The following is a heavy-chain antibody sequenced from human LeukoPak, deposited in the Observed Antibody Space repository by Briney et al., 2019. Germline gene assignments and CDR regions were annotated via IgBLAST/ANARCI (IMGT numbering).Heavy chain of an antibody. D-gene: IGHD3-3*01. CDR3: VREGPPQNRPWSAWYHFDF. J-gene: IGHJ4*02. V-gene: IGHV3-7*01. Sequence: PGGSLRLSCAASGFTFSRYWMTWVRQAPGKGLEWVANIRGDGSERFYVGYLKGRFTISRDNAKNSLYLQMNSLRVDDTAVYYYVREGPPQNRPWSAWYHFDFWGQGILVTVSS. CDR1: GFTFSRYW. CDR2: IRGDGSER.